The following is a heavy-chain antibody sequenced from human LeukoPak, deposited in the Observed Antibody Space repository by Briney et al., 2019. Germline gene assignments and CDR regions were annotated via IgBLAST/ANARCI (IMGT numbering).Heavy chain of an antibody. Sequence: SETLSLTCAVYGGSFSGYYWSWIRQPPGKGLEWVGEINHSGSTNYNPSLMSRVTISVDTSKNQFSLKLSSVTAADTAVYYCARGGNCSGGSCYRRRTNWFDPWGQGTLVTVSS. J-gene: IGHJ5*02. V-gene: IGHV4-34*01. D-gene: IGHD2-15*01. CDR3: ARGGNCSGGSCYRRRTNWFDP. CDR1: GGSFSGYY. CDR2: INHSGST.